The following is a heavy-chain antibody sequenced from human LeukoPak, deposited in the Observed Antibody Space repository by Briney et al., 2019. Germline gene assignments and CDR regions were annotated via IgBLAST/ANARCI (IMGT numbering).Heavy chain of an antibody. Sequence: ASVKVSCKASGYTFTGYYMHWVRQAPGQGLEWMGWINLNSGGTNYAQKFQGRVTMTRDTSISTAYVELSRLRSDDTAVYYCARGRIVDSTAYFDYWGQGTLVTVSS. CDR2: INLNSGGT. D-gene: IGHD1-26*01. J-gene: IGHJ4*02. CDR1: GYTFTGYY. V-gene: IGHV1-2*02. CDR3: ARGRIVDSTAYFDY.